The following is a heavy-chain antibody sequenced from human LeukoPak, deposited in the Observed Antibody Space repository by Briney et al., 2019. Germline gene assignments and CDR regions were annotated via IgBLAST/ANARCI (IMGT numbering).Heavy chain of an antibody. CDR2: INHSGST. V-gene: IGHV4-34*01. Sequence: PSETLSLTCAVYGGSFSGYYWSWIRQPPGKGLEWIGEINHSGSTNYNPSLKSRVTISVDTSKNQFSLKLSSVTTADTAVYYCARGRLRRIVATILKPFDYWGQGTLVTVSS. D-gene: IGHD5-12*01. CDR3: ARGRLRRIVATILKPFDY. J-gene: IGHJ4*02. CDR1: GGSFSGYY.